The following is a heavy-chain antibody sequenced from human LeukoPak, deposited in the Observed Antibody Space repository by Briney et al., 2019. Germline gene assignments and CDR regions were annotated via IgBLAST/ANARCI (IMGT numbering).Heavy chain of an antibody. D-gene: IGHD6-19*01. CDR2: IGASGTPK. CDR3: SLLAVASDFDY. J-gene: IGHJ4*02. Sequence: GGSLRLSCAASGFSFSSYEMNWVRQAPGKGLEWVSNIGASGTPKYYADPVKGRFSISRDNAKSSLFLQMNSLRVDDTAVYYCSLLAVASDFDYWGQGVLVTVSS. V-gene: IGHV3-48*03. CDR1: GFSFSSYE.